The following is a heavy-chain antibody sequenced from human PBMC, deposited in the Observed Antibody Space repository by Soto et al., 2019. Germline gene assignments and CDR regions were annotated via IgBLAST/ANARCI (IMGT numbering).Heavy chain of an antibody. V-gene: IGHV3-23*01. Sequence: GGSVRLSCAASGFTFSSYAMSWVRQAPGKGLEWVSAISGSGGSTYYADSVKGRFTISRDNSKNTLYLQMNSLRAEDTAVYYCAKDMLWFGELAPASAGMDVWGQGTTVTVSS. CDR2: ISGSGGST. CDR1: GFTFSSYA. CDR3: AKDMLWFGELAPASAGMDV. J-gene: IGHJ6*02. D-gene: IGHD3-10*01.